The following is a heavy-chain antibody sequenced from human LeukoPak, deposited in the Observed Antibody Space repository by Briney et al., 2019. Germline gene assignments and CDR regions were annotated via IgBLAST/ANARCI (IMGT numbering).Heavy chain of an antibody. CDR1: GGSISSYY. D-gene: IGHD5-12*01. V-gene: IGHV4-59*01. CDR3: ARDNPPYGGYTGGHFDY. J-gene: IGHJ4*02. Sequence: SETLSLTCTVSGGSISSYYWSWIRQPPGKGLEWIGYIYYSGSTNYNPSLKSRVTISVDTSKNQFSLKLSSVTAADTAVYYCARDNPPYGGYTGGHFDYWGQGTLVTVSS. CDR2: IYYSGST.